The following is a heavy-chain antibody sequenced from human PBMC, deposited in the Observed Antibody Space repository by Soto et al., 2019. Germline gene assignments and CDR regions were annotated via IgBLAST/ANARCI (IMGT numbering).Heavy chain of an antibody. CDR2: ISYDGSNK. CDR3: ARVMITFGGVIGSVPFDY. Sequence: VQLLESGGGLVQPGGSLRLSCVISGFTFSSYAMHWVRQAPGKGLEWVAVISYDGSNKYYADSVKGRFTISRDNSKNTLYLQMNSLRAEDTAVYYCARVMITFGGVIGSVPFDYWGQGTLVTVSS. CDR1: GFTFSSYA. V-gene: IGHV3-30-3*01. J-gene: IGHJ4*02. D-gene: IGHD3-16*02.